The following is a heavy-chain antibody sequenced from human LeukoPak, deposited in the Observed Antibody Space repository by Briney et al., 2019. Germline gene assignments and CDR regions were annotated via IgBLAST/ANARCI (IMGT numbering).Heavy chain of an antibody. Sequence: WVRQPPGKGLGWIGSIYYSGSTYYNPSLKSRVTISVDTSKNQFSLKLSSVTAADTAVYYCARDPSGGGAFDIWGQGKMVTVSS. CDR3: ARDPSGGGAFDI. V-gene: IGHV4-39*02. D-gene: IGHD3-16*01. CDR2: IYYSGST. J-gene: IGHJ3*02.